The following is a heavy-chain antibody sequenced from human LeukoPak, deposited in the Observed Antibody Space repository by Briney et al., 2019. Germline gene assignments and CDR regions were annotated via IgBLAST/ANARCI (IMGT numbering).Heavy chain of an antibody. CDR2: ISSSSSYI. V-gene: IGHV3-21*01. CDR3: ARAGETTENDY. J-gene: IGHJ4*02. Sequence: GGSLRLSCAASGFTFSSYSMNRVRQAPGKGLEWVSSISSSSSYIYYADSVKGRFTISRDNAKNSLYLQMNSLRAEDTAVYYCARAGETTENDYWGQGTLVTVSS. CDR1: GFTFSSYS. D-gene: IGHD4-17*01.